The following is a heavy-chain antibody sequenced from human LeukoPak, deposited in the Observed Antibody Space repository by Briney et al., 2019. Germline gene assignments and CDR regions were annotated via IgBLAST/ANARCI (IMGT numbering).Heavy chain of an antibody. CDR3: ARGLSCSGNTCYAAHFDS. J-gene: IGHJ4*02. V-gene: IGHV1-69*04. CDR1: GGTFSSYA. Sequence: ASVKVSCKASGGTFSSYAISWVRQAPGQGLEWMGRIIPILGIANYAQKFQGRVTITADKSTSTAYMELRSLRSDDTAVYYCARGLSCSGNTCYAAHFDSWGQGTLVTVSS. CDR2: IIPILGIA. D-gene: IGHD2-15*01.